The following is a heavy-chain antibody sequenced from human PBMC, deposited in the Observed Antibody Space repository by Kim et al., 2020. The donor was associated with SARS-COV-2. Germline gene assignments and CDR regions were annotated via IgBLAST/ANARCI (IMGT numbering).Heavy chain of an antibody. V-gene: IGHV3-23*01. Sequence: GGSLRLSCAASGFTFSSYAMSWVRQAPGKGLEWVSAISGSGGSTYYADSVKGRFTISRDNSKNTLYLQMNSLRAEDTAVYYCARTPHDYGDYVGAFDIWGQGTMVTVSS. J-gene: IGHJ3*02. CDR2: ISGSGGST. CDR1: GFTFSSYA. CDR3: ARTPHDYGDYVGAFDI. D-gene: IGHD4-17*01.